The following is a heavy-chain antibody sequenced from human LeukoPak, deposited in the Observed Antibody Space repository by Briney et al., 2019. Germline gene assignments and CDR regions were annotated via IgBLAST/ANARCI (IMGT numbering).Heavy chain of an antibody. CDR1: GGSISSSSYN. V-gene: IGHV4-39*01. Sequence: SETLSLTCTVSGGSISSSSYNWGWIRQPPGKGLDWIGSIYYSGSTYYNPSLKSRVTISVDTSMNQFSLKLSSVTAADTAVYNCARHCRSIWPEYFLHWGQCTLVTVSS. CDR3: ARHCRSIWPEYFLH. D-gene: IGHD6-13*01. J-gene: IGHJ1*01. CDR2: IYYSGST.